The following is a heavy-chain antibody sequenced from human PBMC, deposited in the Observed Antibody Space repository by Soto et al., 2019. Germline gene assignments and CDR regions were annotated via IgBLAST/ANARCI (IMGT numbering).Heavy chain of an antibody. J-gene: IGHJ4*02. Sequence: QVQLVQSGAEVKKPGALVKVSCKASGYTFTNYAIHWVRQGPGQRLEWMGWINAGNAKTKYSQKFQGRVTISRDTSASTAYMELSTLRSEDTAVYYCARDGAVAGNANFDYWGQGTLVTVSS. V-gene: IGHV1-3*01. D-gene: IGHD6-19*01. CDR3: ARDGAVAGNANFDY. CDR2: INAGNAKT. CDR1: GYTFTNYA.